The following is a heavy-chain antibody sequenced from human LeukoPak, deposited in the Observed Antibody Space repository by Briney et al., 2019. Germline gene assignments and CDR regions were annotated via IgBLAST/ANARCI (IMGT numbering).Heavy chain of an antibody. J-gene: IGHJ3*02. CDR2: ISGDGGST. CDR3: AKESLGYCSGGSCYGAFDI. Sequence: PGGSLRLSXAASGFTFDDYAMHWVRQAPGKGLEWVYLISGDGGSTYYADSVKGRFTISRDNSKNSLYLQMNSLRTEDTALYYCAKESLGYCSGGSCYGAFDIWGQGTMVTVSS. V-gene: IGHV3-43*02. CDR1: GFTFDDYA. D-gene: IGHD2-15*01.